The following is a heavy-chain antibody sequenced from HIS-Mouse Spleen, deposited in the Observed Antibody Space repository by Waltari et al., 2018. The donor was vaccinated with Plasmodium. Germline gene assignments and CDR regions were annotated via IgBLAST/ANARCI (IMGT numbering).Heavy chain of an antibody. V-gene: IGHV1-18*01. Sequence: QVQLVQSGAEVKKPGASVKVSCKASGYTFTSYGISWVRQAPGQGLEWMGWINPNSGDTSISTAYMELSRLRSDDTAVYYCARVLGYKAAAGTFVEYFQHWGQGTLVTVSS. CDR2: INPNSG. CDR1: GYTFTSYG. J-gene: IGHJ1*01. CDR3: ARVLGYKAAAGTFVEYFQH. D-gene: IGHD6-13*01.